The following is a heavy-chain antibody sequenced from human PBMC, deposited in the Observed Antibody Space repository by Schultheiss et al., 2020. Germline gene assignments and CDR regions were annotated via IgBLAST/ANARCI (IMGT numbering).Heavy chain of an antibody. CDR2: ISSSGSTI. V-gene: IGHV3-11*01. J-gene: IGHJ6*02. CDR1: GFTFSDYY. Sequence: GGSLRLSCAASGFTFSDYYMGWIRQAPGKGLEWVSYISSSGSTIYYADSVKGRFTISRDNAKNSLYLQMNSLRAEDTAVYYCARDVWSYSSYGMDVWGQGTTVTVSS. CDR3: ARDVWSYSSYGMDV. D-gene: IGHD1-26*01.